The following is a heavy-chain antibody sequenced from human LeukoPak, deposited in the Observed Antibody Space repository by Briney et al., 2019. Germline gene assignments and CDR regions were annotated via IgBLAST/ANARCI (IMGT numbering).Heavy chain of an antibody. Sequence: GGSLSLSCVGSGFTFSSYWMTWVRQAPGKGLEWVANINQDGSEKYCVESVKGRFTISRDNAKNSVYLQMNSLRAEDTAVYYCARAGTLWFGESLFDMWGQGTKVIVSS. V-gene: IGHV3-7*05. CDR3: ARAGTLWFGESLFDM. CDR1: GFTFSSYW. CDR2: INQDGSEK. D-gene: IGHD3-10*01. J-gene: IGHJ3*02.